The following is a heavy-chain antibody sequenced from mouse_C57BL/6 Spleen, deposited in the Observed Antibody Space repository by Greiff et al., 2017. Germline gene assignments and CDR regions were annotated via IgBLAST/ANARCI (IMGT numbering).Heavy chain of an antibody. D-gene: IGHD2-1*01. J-gene: IGHJ2*01. V-gene: IGHV1-80*01. CDR3: ARWGNPVFDY. CDR1: GYAFSSYW. Sequence: VKLQESGAELVKPGASVKISCKASGYAFSSYWMNWVKQRPGKGLEWIGQIYPGDGDTNYNGKFKGKATLTADKSSSTAYMQLSSLTSEDSAVYFCARWGNPVFDYWGQGTTLTVSS. CDR2: IYPGDGDT.